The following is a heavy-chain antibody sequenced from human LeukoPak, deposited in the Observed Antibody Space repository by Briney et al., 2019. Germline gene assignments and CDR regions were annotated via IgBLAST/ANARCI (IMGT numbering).Heavy chain of an antibody. D-gene: IGHD3-22*01. CDR3: ARANYYDISGYDY. Sequence: PGGSLRLSCAASGFTFSSYAMSWVRQAPGKGLEWVSYTTSSGNTIYYADSVKGRFTISRDNAKNSLYLEMNSLRAEDTAVYYCARANYYDISGYDYWGQGTLVTVSS. J-gene: IGHJ4*02. V-gene: IGHV3-48*03. CDR1: GFTFSSYA. CDR2: TTSSGNTI.